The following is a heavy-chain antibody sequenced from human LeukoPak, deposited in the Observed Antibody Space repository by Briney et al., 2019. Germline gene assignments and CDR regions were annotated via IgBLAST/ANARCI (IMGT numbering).Heavy chain of an antibody. Sequence: SVKVSCKASGGTFSSYAISWVRQAPGQGREWMGRIIPIFGTANYAQKFQGRVTITTDESTSTAYMELSSLRFEDTAVYYCARDEAATGAFDIWGQGTMVTVSS. CDR2: IIPIFGTA. CDR1: GGTFSSYA. D-gene: IGHD6-25*01. J-gene: IGHJ3*02. V-gene: IGHV1-69*05. CDR3: ARDEAATGAFDI.